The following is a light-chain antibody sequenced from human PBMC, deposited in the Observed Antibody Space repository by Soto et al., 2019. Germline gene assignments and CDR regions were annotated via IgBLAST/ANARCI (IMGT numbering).Light chain of an antibody. J-gene: IGLJ1*01. CDR2: VGTGGIEG. CDR1: SGYSNYK. CDR3: GADHGSGSTFVYV. Sequence: QSVLTQPPSASASLGASVTLTCTLSSGYSNYKVDWYQQRPGKGPRFVMRVGTGGIEGSKGDGIPDRFSVLGSGLNRYLTIENIQEEDESDYYCGADHGSGSTFVYVFGTGTKLTVL. V-gene: IGLV9-49*01.